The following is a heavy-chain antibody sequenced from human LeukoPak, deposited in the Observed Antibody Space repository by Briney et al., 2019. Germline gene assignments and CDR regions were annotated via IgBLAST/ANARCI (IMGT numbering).Heavy chain of an antibody. Sequence: ASVKVSCKASGYSFTGYYIHWVRQAPGQGLEWMGWLNPKSGGTNYAQKFQGRVTMTRDTSITTAFMELSRLISDDTAVYYCARDRTTNHDYYYYMDVWGRETTVTVSS. CDR1: GYSFTGYY. V-gene: IGHV1-2*02. CDR2: LNPKSGGT. J-gene: IGHJ6*03. D-gene: IGHD1-14*01. CDR3: ARDRTTNHDYYYYMDV.